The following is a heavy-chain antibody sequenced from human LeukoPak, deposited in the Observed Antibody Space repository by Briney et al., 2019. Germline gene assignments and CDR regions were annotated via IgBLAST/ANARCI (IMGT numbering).Heavy chain of an antibody. V-gene: IGHV3-23*01. D-gene: IGHD6-19*01. Sequence: GGSLRLSCAASGFSFITYSMNWVRQAPGKGLEWVSAISGSGGSTYYADSVKGRFTISRDNSKNTLYLQMNSLRAEDTAVYYCAKDRSIAVAGDTADWGQGTLVTVSS. CDR1: GFSFITYS. CDR2: ISGSGGST. CDR3: AKDRSIAVAGDTAD. J-gene: IGHJ4*02.